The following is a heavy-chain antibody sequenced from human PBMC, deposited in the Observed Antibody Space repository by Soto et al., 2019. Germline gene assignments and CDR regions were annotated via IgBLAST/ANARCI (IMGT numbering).Heavy chain of an antibody. CDR3: VVAAQPYYFDY. D-gene: IGHD2-15*01. V-gene: IGHV1-18*01. Sequence: QVQLVQSGAEVKKPGASVKVSCKASGYTFTSYVISWVRQAPGQGLEWMGGISAYNGNTNYAQKLQGRVTMTTDTSTSTAYMELRILRSDDTAVYYCVVAAQPYYFDYWGQGTLVTVSS. CDR2: ISAYNGNT. J-gene: IGHJ4*02. CDR1: GYTFTSYV.